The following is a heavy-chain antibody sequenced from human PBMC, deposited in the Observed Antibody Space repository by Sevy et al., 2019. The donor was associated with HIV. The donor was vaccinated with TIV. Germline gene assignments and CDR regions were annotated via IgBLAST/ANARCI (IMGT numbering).Heavy chain of an antibody. D-gene: IGHD2-2*01. J-gene: IGHJ3*02. CDR3: ARHGSSTSCSDAFDN. CDR2: INYSGST. Sequence: SETLSLTCAVYGGSFSGYYWSWIRQPPGKGLEWIGEINYSGSTNYNPSLKSRVTISGETSKNQFSLKLSSVTAADTAVYYCARHGSSTSCSDAFDNWGQGTLVTVSS. CDR1: GGSFSGYY. V-gene: IGHV4-34*01.